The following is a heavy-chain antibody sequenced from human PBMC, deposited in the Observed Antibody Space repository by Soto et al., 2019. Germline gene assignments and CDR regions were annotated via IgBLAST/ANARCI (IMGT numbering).Heavy chain of an antibody. V-gene: IGHV1-69*02. CDR2: IIPILGIA. J-gene: IGHJ6*03. Sequence: QVPLVQSGAEVKKPGSSVKVSCKASGGTFSSYTISWVRQAPGQGLEWMGRIIPILGIANYAQKFQGRVTITADKSTSTAYMELSSLRSEDTAVYYCASSTVTDYYYYYYMDVWGKGTTVTVSS. CDR3: ASSTVTDYYYYYYMDV. D-gene: IGHD4-17*01. CDR1: GGTFSSYT.